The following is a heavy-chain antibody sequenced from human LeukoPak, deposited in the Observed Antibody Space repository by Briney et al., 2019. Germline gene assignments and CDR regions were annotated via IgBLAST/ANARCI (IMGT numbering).Heavy chain of an antibody. Sequence: SGTLSLTCAVSGGSISSSNWWSWVRQPPGKGLEWIGEIYHSGSTNYNPSLKSRVTISVDKSKNQFSLKLSSVTAADTAVYYCASWNYGSGSYYNPESYFDYWGQGTLVTVSS. CDR2: IYHSGST. CDR1: GGSISSSNW. V-gene: IGHV4-4*02. D-gene: IGHD3-10*01. CDR3: ASWNYGSGSYYNPESYFDY. J-gene: IGHJ4*02.